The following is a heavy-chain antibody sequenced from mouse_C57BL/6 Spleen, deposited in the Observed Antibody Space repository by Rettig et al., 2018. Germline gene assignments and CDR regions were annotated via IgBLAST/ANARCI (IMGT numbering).Heavy chain of an antibody. Sequence: QVQLQQPGAELVKPGASVKLSCKTSGYTFISHWIQWVKQRPGQGLEWIGEIDPSDSYINYSQQFKDKATLTVDTSSTTAYMQLRSLTSEDSAVYYCASWDFADWGQGTLVTVSA. D-gene: IGHD4-1*01. J-gene: IGHJ3*01. CDR2: IDPSDSYI. V-gene: IGHV1-50*01. CDR3: ASWDFAD. CDR1: GYTFISHW.